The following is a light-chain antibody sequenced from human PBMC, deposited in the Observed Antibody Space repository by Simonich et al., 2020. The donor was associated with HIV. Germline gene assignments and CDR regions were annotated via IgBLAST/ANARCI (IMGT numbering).Light chain of an antibody. V-gene: IGLV2-14*01. Sequence: QSALTQPASVSGAPGQSITISCSGTSSDVGGYNFVSWYQQHPGKAPKLVLYDVRERPSGVSNRFSGSKAGNTASLTISGLQAEDEADYYCSSYTSSLVVFGGGTKLTVL. CDR1: SSDVGGYNF. CDR3: SSYTSSLVV. CDR2: DVR. J-gene: IGLJ3*02.